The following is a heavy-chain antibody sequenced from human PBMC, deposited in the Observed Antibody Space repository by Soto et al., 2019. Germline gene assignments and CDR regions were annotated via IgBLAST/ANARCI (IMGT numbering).Heavy chain of an antibody. CDR3: ARELRFLEWLFDYYYYGMDV. V-gene: IGHV1-46*01. Sequence: ASVKVSCKASGYTFTSYYMHWVRQAPGQGLEWMGIINPSGGSTSYAQKFQGRVTMTRDTSTSTVYMELSSLRSEDTAVYYCARELRFLEWLFDYYYYGMDVCGQGTTVTVS. J-gene: IGHJ6*02. CDR2: INPSGGST. CDR1: GYTFTSYY. D-gene: IGHD3-3*01.